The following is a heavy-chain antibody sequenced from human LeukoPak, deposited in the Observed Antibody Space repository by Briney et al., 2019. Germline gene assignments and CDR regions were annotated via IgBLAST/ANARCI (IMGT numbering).Heavy chain of an antibody. CDR1: GSTFSNYW. V-gene: IGHV3-74*01. CDR3: ARGMRGPDY. CDR2: INNDGTGT. D-gene: IGHD3-3*02. J-gene: IGHJ4*02. Sequence: PGGSLRLTCASSGSTFSNYWMHWVRQAPGKGLVWISRINNDGTGTNYADSVKGRFTISRDNAKNTLFLQMNSLRVEDTAMYYCARGMRGPDYWGQGTLVTVSS.